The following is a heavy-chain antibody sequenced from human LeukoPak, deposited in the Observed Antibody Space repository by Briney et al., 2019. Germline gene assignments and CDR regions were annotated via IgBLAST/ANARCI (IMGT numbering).Heavy chain of an antibody. Sequence: SETLSLTCAVYGESFSGYYWSWIRQPPGKGLEWIGEINHSGSTNYNPSLKSRVTISVDTSKNQFSLKLSSVTAADTAVYYCARGLSNQLLPGYGMDVWGQGTTVTVSS. V-gene: IGHV4-34*01. CDR1: GESFSGYY. D-gene: IGHD2-2*01. J-gene: IGHJ6*02. CDR3: ARGLSNQLLPGYGMDV. CDR2: INHSGST.